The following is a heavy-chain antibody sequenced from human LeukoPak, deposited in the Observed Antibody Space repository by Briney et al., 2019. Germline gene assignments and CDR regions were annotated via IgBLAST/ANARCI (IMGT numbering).Heavy chain of an antibody. CDR1: GFTFSSYE. CDR3: AKEGKTRNWNYFQAKPVY. D-gene: IGHD1-7*01. V-gene: IGHV3-48*03. Sequence: GGSLRLSCAASGFTFSSYEMNWVRQAPGKGLEWVSYISSSGSTIYYADSVKGRFTISKDNAKNSLYLQMNGLKAEDTAVYYCAKEGKTRNWNYFQAKPVYWGQGTLVIVSS. J-gene: IGHJ4*02. CDR2: ISSSGSTI.